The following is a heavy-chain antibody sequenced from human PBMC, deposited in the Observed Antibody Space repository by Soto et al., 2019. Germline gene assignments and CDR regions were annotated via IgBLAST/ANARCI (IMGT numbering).Heavy chain of an antibody. CDR2: INPNDGST. D-gene: IGHD4-17*01. V-gene: IGHV1-46*01. CDR3: ARTLYGNYDDY. J-gene: IGHJ4*02. CDR1: GYTFTRYY. Sequence: ASVKVSCKASGYTFTRYYIHWFRQAPGQGLEWMGIINPNDGSTKYAQKFQGRVTMTRVTSMTTAYMEVRSLRAADTAVYYCARTLYGNYDDYWGQGTLVTVS.